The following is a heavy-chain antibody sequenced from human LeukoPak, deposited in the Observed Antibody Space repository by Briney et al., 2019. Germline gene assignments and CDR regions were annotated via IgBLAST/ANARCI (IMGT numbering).Heavy chain of an antibody. V-gene: IGHV4-34*01. CDR1: GGSFSGYY. Sequence: SETLSLTCAVYGGSFSGYYWSWIRQPPGKGLEWIGSIYHSGSTYYNPSLKSRVTISVDTSKNQFSLKLSSVTAADTAVYYCASYYGSGSYYKIPLNYWGQGTLVTVSS. D-gene: IGHD3-10*01. CDR2: IYHSGST. CDR3: ASYYGSGSYYKIPLNY. J-gene: IGHJ4*02.